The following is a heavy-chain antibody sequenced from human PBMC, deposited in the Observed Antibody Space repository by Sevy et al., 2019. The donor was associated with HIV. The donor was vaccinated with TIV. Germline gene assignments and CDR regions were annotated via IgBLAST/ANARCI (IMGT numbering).Heavy chain of an antibody. V-gene: IGHV4-31*03. CDR2: IYYSGST. CDR3: ARAIYPPEDNWFDP. J-gene: IGHJ5*02. Sequence: SETLSLTCTVSGGSISSGGYYWSWIRQHPGKGLEWIGYIYYSGSTYYNPSLKSRITISVDTSKNQFSLKLSSVTAADTAVYYWARAIYPPEDNWFDPWGQGTLVTVSS. CDR1: GGSISSGGYY.